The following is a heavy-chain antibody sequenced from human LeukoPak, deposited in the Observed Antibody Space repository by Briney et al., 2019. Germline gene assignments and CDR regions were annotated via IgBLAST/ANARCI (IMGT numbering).Heavy chain of an antibody. CDR1: GFTFPNTW. J-gene: IGHJ4*02. V-gene: IGHV3-15*01. CDR3: TTWSSQFDH. Sequence: GGSLRLSCAASGFTFPNTWMSWIRQAPGKGLEWVGRIKSKTDGGTADYAAPGKGRFTVSRDDSKNTLYLQMNSLKTEDTVVYYCTTWSSQFDHWGQGTLVTVSS. CDR2: IKSKTDGGTA. D-gene: IGHD6-6*01.